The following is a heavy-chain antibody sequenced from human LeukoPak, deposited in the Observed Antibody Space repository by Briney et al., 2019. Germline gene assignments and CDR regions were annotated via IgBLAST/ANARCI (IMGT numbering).Heavy chain of an antibody. CDR2: IYYSGST. V-gene: IGHV4-59*02. CDR1: GGSVSGYY. D-gene: IGHD3-9*01. Sequence: SETLSLTCTVSGGSVSGYYWSWIRQPPGKGLEWIGYIYYSGSTNYSPSLKSRVTIFGDTSKNQFFLKLSSVTAADTAVYYCARARYVNSFYAFDIWGQGTLVTVSS. CDR3: ARARYVNSFYAFDI. J-gene: IGHJ3*02.